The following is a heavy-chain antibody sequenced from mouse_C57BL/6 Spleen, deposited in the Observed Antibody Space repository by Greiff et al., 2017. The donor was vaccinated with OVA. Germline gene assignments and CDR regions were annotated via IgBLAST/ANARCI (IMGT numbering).Heavy chain of an antibody. Sequence: VQLQQSGPELVKPGASVKISCKASGYAFSSSWMNWVKQRPGKGLEWIGRIYPGDGDTNYNGKFKGKATLTADKSSSTAYMQLSSLTSEDSAVYFCARSRDYDDLDYWGQGTTLTVSS. CDR1: GYAFSSSW. V-gene: IGHV1-82*01. CDR3: ARSRDYDDLDY. CDR2: IYPGDGDT. D-gene: IGHD2-4*01. J-gene: IGHJ2*01.